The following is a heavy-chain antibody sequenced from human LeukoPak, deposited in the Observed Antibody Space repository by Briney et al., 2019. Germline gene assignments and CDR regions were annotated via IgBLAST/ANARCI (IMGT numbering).Heavy chain of an antibody. CDR1: GYTFTSYG. D-gene: IGHD3-22*01. V-gene: IGHV5-51*01. CDR3: ARMAYYYDSSGYYEYNWFDP. J-gene: IGHJ5*02. Sequence: ASVKVSCKASGYTFTSYGISWVRQMPGKGLEWMGIIYPGDSDTRYSPSFQGQVTISADKSISTAYLQWSSLKASDTAMYYCARMAYYYDSSGYYEYNWFDPWGQGTLVTVSS. CDR2: IYPGDSDT.